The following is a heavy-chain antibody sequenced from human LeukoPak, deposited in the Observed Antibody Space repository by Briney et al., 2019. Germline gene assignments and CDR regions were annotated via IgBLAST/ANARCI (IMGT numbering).Heavy chain of an antibody. CDR2: IYYSGST. Sequence: TGGSLRLSCAASGFTFSRYSMNWVRQPPGKGLEWIGSIYYSGSTNYNPSLKSRVTISVDTSKNQFSLKLSSVTAADTAVYYCARGRRLRLGELYRPNLYYFDYWGQGTLVTVSS. D-gene: IGHD3-16*01. J-gene: IGHJ4*02. CDR1: GFTFSRYS. CDR3: ARGRRLRLGELYRPNLYYFDY. V-gene: IGHV4-34*01.